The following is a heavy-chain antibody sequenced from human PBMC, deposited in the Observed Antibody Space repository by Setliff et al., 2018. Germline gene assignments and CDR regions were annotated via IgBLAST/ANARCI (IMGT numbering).Heavy chain of an antibody. CDR3: ARGHYYDSSGYYFSRPDDY. CDR1: GGSFSGYC. CDR2: TNHSGRT. Sequence: PSETLSLTCAVYGGSFSGYCWIWIRQPPGKGLEWIGETNHSGRTNYNPSLKSRVTISVDTSKNQFSLKLSSVTAADTAVYYCARGHYYDSSGYYFSRPDDYWGQGTLVTVSS. D-gene: IGHD3-22*01. J-gene: IGHJ4*02. V-gene: IGHV4-34*01.